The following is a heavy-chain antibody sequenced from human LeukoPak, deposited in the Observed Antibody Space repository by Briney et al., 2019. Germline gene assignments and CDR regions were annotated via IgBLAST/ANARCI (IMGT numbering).Heavy chain of an antibody. V-gene: IGHV3-7*01. CDR1: GFTFSSYW. D-gene: IGHD3-3*01. J-gene: IGHJ3*02. CDR2: IKQDGSEK. CDR3: ASPITIFGVVISKGAFDI. Sequence: GGSLRLSCAASGFTFSSYWMSWVRQAPGKGLEWVANIKQDGSEKYYVDSVKGRFTISRDNAKNLLYLQMNSLRAKDTAVYYCASPITIFGVVISKGAFDIWGQGAMVTVSS.